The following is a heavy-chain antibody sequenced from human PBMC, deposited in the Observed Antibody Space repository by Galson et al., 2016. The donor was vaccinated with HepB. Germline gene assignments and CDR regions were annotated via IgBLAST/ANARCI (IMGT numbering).Heavy chain of an antibody. V-gene: IGHV3-23*01. CDR1: GFTFRNYA. Sequence: SLRLSCAASGFTFRNYAMSWVRQAPGQGLEWVSTILDNGGSAYYADSVKGRFTISRDNSRNTLYLQMNTLRADDTAGYFCAKHLGRGTRSFDYWGQGNLVIVSS. D-gene: IGHD3-16*01. J-gene: IGHJ4*02. CDR3: AKHLGRGTRSFDY. CDR2: ILDNGGSA.